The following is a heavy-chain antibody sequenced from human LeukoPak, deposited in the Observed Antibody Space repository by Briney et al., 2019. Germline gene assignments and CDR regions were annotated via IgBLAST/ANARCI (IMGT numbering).Heavy chain of an antibody. J-gene: IGHJ4*02. V-gene: IGHV3-23*01. CDR3: AKGGYSSGWRNYFDY. CDR2: ISGSGGST. CDR1: GFTFSSYA. D-gene: IGHD6-19*01. Sequence: GGSLRLSCAASGFTFSSYAMSWVRQAPGKGLEWVSAISGSGGSTYYADSVKGRFSISRDNSKNTLYLQMNSLRAEDTAVYYCAKGGYSSGWRNYFDYWGQGTLVTVSS.